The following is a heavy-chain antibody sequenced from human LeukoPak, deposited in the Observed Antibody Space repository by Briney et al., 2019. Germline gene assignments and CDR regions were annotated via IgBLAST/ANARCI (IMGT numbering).Heavy chain of an antibody. V-gene: IGHV4-4*07. CDR1: GGSISSYY. CDR2: IYTSGST. Sequence: SETLSLTCTVSGGSISSYYWSWIRQPAGKGLEWIGRIYTSGSTNYNPSLKSRVTMSVDTSKNQLSLKLSSVTAADTAVYYCARGLGAIAVAGWSYYFDYWGQGTLVTVSS. J-gene: IGHJ4*02. D-gene: IGHD6-19*01. CDR3: ARGLGAIAVAGWSYYFDY.